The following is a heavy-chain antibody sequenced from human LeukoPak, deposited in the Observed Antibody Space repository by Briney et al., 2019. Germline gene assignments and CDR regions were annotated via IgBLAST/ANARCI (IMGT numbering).Heavy chain of an antibody. J-gene: IGHJ3*02. CDR1: GGSITSSNYY. D-gene: IGHD3-22*01. CDR3: ARDSLYDSGGYSDAFDT. CDR2: IYHSEDT. Sequence: SETLSLTCSVSGGSITSSNYYWAWIRQPPGKGLEWIGSIYHSEDTYYNPSLKSRVTISVDTSKKHFSLKVNSVTAADTAVYYCARDSLYDSGGYSDAFDTWGQGTMVTVSS. V-gene: IGHV4-39*02.